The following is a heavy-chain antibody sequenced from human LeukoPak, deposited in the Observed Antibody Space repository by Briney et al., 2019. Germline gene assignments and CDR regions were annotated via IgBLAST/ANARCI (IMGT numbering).Heavy chain of an antibody. CDR2: IYYSGST. D-gene: IGHD3-10*01. J-gene: IGHJ4*02. CDR3: ARGPRITMVRGVIIDSDPLGCYDY. Sequence: PSETLSLTCTVSGGSISSSSYYWGWIRQPPGKGLEWIGSIYYSGSTYYNPSLKSRVTISVDTSKNQFSLKLSSVTAADTAVYYCARGPRITMVRGVIIDSDPLGCYDYWGQGTLVTVSS. V-gene: IGHV4-39*07. CDR1: GGSISSSSYY.